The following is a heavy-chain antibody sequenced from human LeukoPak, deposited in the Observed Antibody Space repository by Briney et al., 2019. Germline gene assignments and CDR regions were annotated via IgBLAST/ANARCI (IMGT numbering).Heavy chain of an antibody. V-gene: IGHV4-59*01. CDR2: IYYSGST. J-gene: IGHJ4*02. D-gene: IGHD1-26*01. Sequence: ASETLSLTCTVSGGSISSYYWSWIRQPPGKGLDWIGYIYYSGSTNYNPSLKSRVTISVDTSKNQFSLKLSSVTAADTAVYYCARDRISGSPFVFDYWGQGTLVTVSS. CDR1: GGSISSYY. CDR3: ARDRISGSPFVFDY.